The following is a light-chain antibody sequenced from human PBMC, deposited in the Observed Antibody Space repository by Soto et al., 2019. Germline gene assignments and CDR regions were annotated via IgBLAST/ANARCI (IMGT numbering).Light chain of an antibody. Sequence: DIQMTQSPATLSASVGDSVTITCRASQSISSWLAWYQLKPGKAPTLLIHEASTLQSGVPSTFSGSGSGTDFTLTISSLQPEYFATYYCQQSYSTPRTFGQGTKVDIK. V-gene: IGKV1-5*03. CDR3: QQSYSTPRT. J-gene: IGKJ1*01. CDR2: EAS. CDR1: QSISSW.